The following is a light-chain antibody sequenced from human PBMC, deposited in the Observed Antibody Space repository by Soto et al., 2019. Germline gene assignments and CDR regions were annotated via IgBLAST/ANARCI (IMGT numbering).Light chain of an antibody. J-gene: IGLJ1*01. CDR2: DVT. Sequence: QPPLTQPRSVCGSPGQSVTISCTGTSSDVCGYNYVSWYQQHPGKAPKLMIYDVTKRPSGVPDRFSGSKSGNKASLTISGLQAEDEADYYCCSYAGSYTFDVFGTGTKVTVL. V-gene: IGLV2-11*01. CDR1: SSDVCGYNY. CDR3: CSYAGSYTFDV.